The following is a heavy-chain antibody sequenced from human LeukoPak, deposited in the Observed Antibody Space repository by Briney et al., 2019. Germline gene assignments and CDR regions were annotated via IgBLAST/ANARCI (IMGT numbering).Heavy chain of an antibody. Sequence: SQTLSLTCTVSGGSISSGDYYWSWIRQPPGKGLEWIGYIYYSGSTNYNPSLKSRVTISVDTSKNQFSLKLSSVTAADTAVYYCARVWVQGSSTTDYFDYWGQGTLVTVSS. CDR2: IYYSGST. D-gene: IGHD1-26*01. CDR1: GGSISSGDYY. J-gene: IGHJ4*02. CDR3: ARVWVQGSSTTDYFDY. V-gene: IGHV4-61*08.